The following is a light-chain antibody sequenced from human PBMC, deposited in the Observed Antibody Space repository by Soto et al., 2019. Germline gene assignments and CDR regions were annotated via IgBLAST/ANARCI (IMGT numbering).Light chain of an antibody. Sequence: EIPVPRSLTTLSLSPAERATLTCRASQSISSYLAWYQQKPGKAPKLLIYDASTLQSGVPSRFSGSGSGTDFTLTISSLQPEDFATYYCQQYNNLPLTFGGGTKVDIK. CDR3: QQYNNLPLT. CDR1: QSISSY. V-gene: IGKV1-9*01. CDR2: DAS. J-gene: IGKJ4*01.